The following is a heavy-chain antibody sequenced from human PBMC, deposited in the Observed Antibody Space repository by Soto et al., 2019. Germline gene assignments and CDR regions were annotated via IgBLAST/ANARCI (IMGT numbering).Heavy chain of an antibody. J-gene: IGHJ4*02. CDR3: VRGASLNFDY. CDR2: VNWNGGST. D-gene: IGHD1-26*01. CDR1: GFTFSNYA. V-gene: IGHV3-20*04. Sequence: PGGSLRLSCAASGFTFSNYAISWVRQTPGKGLEWVSGVNWNGGSTGYADSVKGRFTISRDNAKNTLYLQMNSLRAEDTAFYYCVRGASLNFDYWGQGTLVTVSS.